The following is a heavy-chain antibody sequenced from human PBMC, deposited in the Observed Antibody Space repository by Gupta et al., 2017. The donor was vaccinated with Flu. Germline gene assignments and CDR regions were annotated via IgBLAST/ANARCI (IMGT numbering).Heavy chain of an antibody. D-gene: IGHD2-2*01. CDR2: IRGRDFGGTT. CDR3: GTAPKIGHCSATSCPLLLAY. V-gene: IGHV3-49*02. Sequence: RQAPGKGLEWVGFIRGRDFGGTTEYAASVEGRFTISRDDSTGIAYLQMNSLSAEDTAIYYCGTAPKIGHCSATSCPLLLAYWGQGTLVTVSS. J-gene: IGHJ4*02.